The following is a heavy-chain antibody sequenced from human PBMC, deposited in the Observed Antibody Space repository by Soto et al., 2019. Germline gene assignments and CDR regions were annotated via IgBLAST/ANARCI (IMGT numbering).Heavy chain of an antibody. V-gene: IGHV1-8*01. J-gene: IGHJ5*02. D-gene: IGHD6-13*01. CDR3: ARAAAAGTWFDP. Sequence: QVQLVQSGAEVKKPGASVKVSCKASGYTFTSYDINWVRQATGQGLEWMGWMNPNSGNTGYAQKFQGRVTMTRNTAISTAHREASRLRSEAPAVCSWARAAAAGTWFDPWGQGTLVTVSS. CDR1: GYTFTSYD. CDR2: MNPNSGNT.